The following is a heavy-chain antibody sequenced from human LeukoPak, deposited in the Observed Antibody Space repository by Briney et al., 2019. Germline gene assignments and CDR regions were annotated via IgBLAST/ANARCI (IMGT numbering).Heavy chain of an antibody. CDR3: ARGYYDSSGYSIPVGD. Sequence: ASVKVSCKSSGYTFTGYYMHWVRQAPGQGLEWMGWINPNSGGTNYAQKFQGRVTMTRDTSISTAYMELSRLRSDDTAVYYCARGYYDSSGYSIPVGDWGQGTLVNVFS. V-gene: IGHV1-2*02. D-gene: IGHD3-22*01. J-gene: IGHJ4*02. CDR2: INPNSGGT. CDR1: GYTFTGYY.